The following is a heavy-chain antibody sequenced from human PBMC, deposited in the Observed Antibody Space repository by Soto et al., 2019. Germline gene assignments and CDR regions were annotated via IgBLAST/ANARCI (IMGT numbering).Heavy chain of an antibody. Sequence: GGSLRLSCAASGFTVSSNYMSWVRQAPGKGLEWVSVIYSGGSTYYADSVKGRFTISRDNSKNTLYLQMNSLRAEDTAVYYCASGRYCSSTSCQPNYYYYGMDVWGQGTTVTVSS. CDR2: IYSGGST. CDR3: ASGRYCSSTSCQPNYYYYGMDV. J-gene: IGHJ6*02. D-gene: IGHD2-2*01. V-gene: IGHV3-53*01. CDR1: GFTVSSNY.